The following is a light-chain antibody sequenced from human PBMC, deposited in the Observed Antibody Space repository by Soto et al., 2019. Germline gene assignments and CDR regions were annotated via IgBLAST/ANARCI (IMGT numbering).Light chain of an antibody. CDR1: QSVSSN. CDR2: GAS. Sequence: EIVMTQSPATLSVSPGERATLSCRASQSVSSNLDWYQQKPGQAPRLLIYGASTRATGIPARFSGSGSGTEFTLTISSLQSEDFAVYYCQQYNNWPPSTFGQGTKLEIK. CDR3: QQYNNWPPST. J-gene: IGKJ2*01. V-gene: IGKV3-15*01.